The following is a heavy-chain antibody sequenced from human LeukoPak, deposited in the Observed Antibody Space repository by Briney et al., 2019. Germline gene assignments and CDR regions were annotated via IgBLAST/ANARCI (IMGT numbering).Heavy chain of an antibody. CDR1: GYTFTSYG. V-gene: IGHV1-18*01. Sequence: GASVKVSCKASGYTFTSYGISWVRQAPGQGLEWMGWISAYNGNTNYAQKLQGRVTMTTDTSTSTAYMELSSLRSEDTAVYYCARVRIIRGYSYGLFDYWGQGTLVTVSS. CDR3: ARVRIIRGYSYGLFDY. J-gene: IGHJ4*02. D-gene: IGHD5-18*01. CDR2: ISAYNGNT.